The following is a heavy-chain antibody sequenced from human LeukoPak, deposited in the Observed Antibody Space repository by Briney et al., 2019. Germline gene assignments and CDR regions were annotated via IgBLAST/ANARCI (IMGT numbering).Heavy chain of an antibody. D-gene: IGHD6-13*01. CDR2: ISGSGGST. J-gene: IGHJ4*02. CDR3: ARDGTYSSRYFDY. V-gene: IGHV3-23*01. Sequence: PGGSLRLSCAASGFTFSSYWMHWVRQAPGKGLEWVSAISGSGGSTYYADSVKGRFTISRDNSKNTLYLQMNSLRAEDTAVYYCARDGTYSSRYFDYWGQGTLVTVSS. CDR1: GFTFSSYW.